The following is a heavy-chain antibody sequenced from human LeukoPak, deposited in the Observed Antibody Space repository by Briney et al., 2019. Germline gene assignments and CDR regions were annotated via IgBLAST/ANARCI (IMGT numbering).Heavy chain of an antibody. Sequence: GGSLRLSCAASGFTFSSYDMHWVRQATGKGLEWVSAIGTAGDTYYPGSVKGRFTISRENAKNSLYLQMNSLRAGDTAVYYCVRASSQYCSGGSCLVHYMDVWGKGTTVTISS. CDR3: VRASSQYCSGGSCLVHYMDV. V-gene: IGHV3-13*01. J-gene: IGHJ6*03. CDR2: IGTAGDT. CDR1: GFTFSSYD. D-gene: IGHD2-15*01.